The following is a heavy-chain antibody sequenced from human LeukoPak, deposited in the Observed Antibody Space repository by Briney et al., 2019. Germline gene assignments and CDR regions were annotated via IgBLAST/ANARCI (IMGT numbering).Heavy chain of an antibody. J-gene: IGHJ4*02. D-gene: IGHD5-18*01. CDR2: ISSSSSYI. CDR3: ARASHVDTARVGY. CDR1: GFTFSSYS. Sequence: GGSLRLSCAASGFTFSSYSMNWVRQAPGKGLEGVSSISSSSSYIYYADSVKGRFTISRDNAKNSLYLQMNSLRAEDTAVYYCARASHVDTARVGYWGQGTLVTVSS. V-gene: IGHV3-21*01.